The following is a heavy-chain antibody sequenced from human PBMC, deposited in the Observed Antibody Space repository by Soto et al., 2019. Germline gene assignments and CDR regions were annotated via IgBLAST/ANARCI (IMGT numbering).Heavy chain of an antibody. CDR1: GGSVSIGTYY. D-gene: IGHD2-21*01. CDR3: TRGGDAYKNGH. V-gene: IGHV4-61*01. Sequence: QVQLQESCPGLVKPSETLSLTCTVPGGSVSIGTYYWSWIRQPPGKGLEWIGFIHYSGSTNYNPSLKSRVTMSVDTSKNQFSLKLTSVNAADTAVYYCTRGGDAYKNGHWGQGTLVTVYS. CDR2: IHYSGST. J-gene: IGHJ4*02.